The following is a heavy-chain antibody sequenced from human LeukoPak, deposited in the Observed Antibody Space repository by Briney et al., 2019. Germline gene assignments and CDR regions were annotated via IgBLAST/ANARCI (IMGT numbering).Heavy chain of an antibody. CDR1: GFTFSSYA. V-gene: IGHV3-30-3*01. CDR3: ARDLVPYCSSTSCSPGY. J-gene: IGHJ4*02. D-gene: IGHD2-2*01. CDR2: ISYDGSNK. Sequence: GGSLRLSCAASGFTFSSYAMPWVRQAPGKGLEWVAVISYDGSNKYYADSVKGRFTISRDNSKNTLYLQMNSLRAEDTAVYYCARDLVPYCSSTSCSPGYWGQGTLVTVSS.